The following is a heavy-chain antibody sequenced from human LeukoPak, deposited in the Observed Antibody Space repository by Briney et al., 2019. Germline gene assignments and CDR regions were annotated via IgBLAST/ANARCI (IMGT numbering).Heavy chain of an antibody. J-gene: IGHJ6*02. V-gene: IGHV3-30*18. CDR1: GFSFSTYG. Sequence: WGSLRPSCAASGFSFSTYGLHWVRQAPGKGLEWVAVLSYDGSNEYYTDSVKGRFTISRDNSKNTLYLQMDSLRAEDTAVYYCAKAESLYYYYGMDVWGQGTTVTVSS. CDR2: LSYDGSNE. CDR3: AKAESLYYYYGMDV.